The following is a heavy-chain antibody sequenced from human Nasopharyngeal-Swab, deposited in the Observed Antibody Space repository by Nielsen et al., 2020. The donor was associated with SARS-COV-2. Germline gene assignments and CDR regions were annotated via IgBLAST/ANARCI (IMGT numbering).Heavy chain of an antibody. V-gene: IGHV4-38-2*01. CDR2: IYHSGST. Sequence: SETLSLTCAVSGYSISSGYYWGWIRQPPGKGLEWIGSIYHSGSTYYNPSLKSRVTISVDTSKNQFSLKLSSVTVADTAVYYCARLELSLGAFDIWGQGTMVTVSS. D-gene: IGHD3-16*02. CDR1: GYSISSGYY. CDR3: ARLELSLGAFDI. J-gene: IGHJ3*02.